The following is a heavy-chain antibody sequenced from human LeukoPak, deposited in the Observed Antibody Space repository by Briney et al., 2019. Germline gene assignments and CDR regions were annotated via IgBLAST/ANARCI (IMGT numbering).Heavy chain of an antibody. CDR1: GFTFSSYA. Sequence: GGSLRLSCAASGFTFSSYAMHWVRQAPGKGLEWVAVISYDGSNKYYADSVKGRFTISRDNSKNTLYLQMNSLRAEDTAVYYCARDERFDYWGQGALVTVSS. J-gene: IGHJ4*02. CDR2: ISYDGSNK. CDR3: ARDERFDY. V-gene: IGHV3-30-3*01.